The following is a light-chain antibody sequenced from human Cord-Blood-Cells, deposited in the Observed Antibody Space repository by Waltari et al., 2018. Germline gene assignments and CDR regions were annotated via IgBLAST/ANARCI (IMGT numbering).Light chain of an antibody. CDR2: QNS. CDR1: KLGDKY. J-gene: IGLJ2*01. V-gene: IGLV3-1*01. Sequence: SYELTQPPSVSVSPGQTASITCTGDKLGDKYACWYQQKPGQSPVLVIYQNSMRPSVIRVRFSGSNSWNTATLTIGGTQAMDEADYYCQAWDSSTVVFGGGTKRTVL. CDR3: QAWDSSTVV.